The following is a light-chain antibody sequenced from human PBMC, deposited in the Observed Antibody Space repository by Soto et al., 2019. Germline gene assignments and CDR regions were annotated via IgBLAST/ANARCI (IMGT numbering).Light chain of an antibody. V-gene: IGKV1-5*01. J-gene: IGKJ1*01. CDR2: DAS. CDR3: PQYNSYWT. CDR1: QSFSTW. Sequence: DIQMTQSLSTMSSSVGYRSTITRRASQSFSTWLAWYQQKPGTYPNILIYDASSLESGSQSRFSGSGSGTEFTLTISRLQPDDFATYYCPQYNSYWTLGPGTKVDLK.